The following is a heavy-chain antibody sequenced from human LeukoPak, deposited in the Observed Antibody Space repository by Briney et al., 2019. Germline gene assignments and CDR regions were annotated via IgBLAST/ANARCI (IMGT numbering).Heavy chain of an antibody. J-gene: IGHJ4*02. CDR3: ARESKAAAGPDY. V-gene: IGHV1-69*05. CDR2: IIPIFGTA. CDR1: GGTSSSYA. D-gene: IGHD6-13*01. Sequence: ASVKVSCKASGGTSSSYAISWVRQAPGQGLEWMGGIIPIFGTANYAQKFQGRVTITTDESTSTAYMELSSLRSEDTAVYYCARESKAAAGPDYWGQGTLVTVSS.